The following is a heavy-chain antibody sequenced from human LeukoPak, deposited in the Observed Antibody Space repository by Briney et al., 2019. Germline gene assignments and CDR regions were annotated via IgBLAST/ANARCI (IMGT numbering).Heavy chain of an antibody. D-gene: IGHD1-20*01. CDR1: GFTFGDHP. CDR2: IRGKDYGGTT. V-gene: IGHV3-49*03. J-gene: IGHJ4*02. Sequence: GGSLRLSCTASGFTFGDHPMSWFRQAPGKGLEWVGFIRGKDYGGTTEYAASVKGSFTVSGDDSKSIAYLQMNSLKTEDTAVYYCTRGNWNPGYWGQGTLVTVSS. CDR3: TRGNWNPGY.